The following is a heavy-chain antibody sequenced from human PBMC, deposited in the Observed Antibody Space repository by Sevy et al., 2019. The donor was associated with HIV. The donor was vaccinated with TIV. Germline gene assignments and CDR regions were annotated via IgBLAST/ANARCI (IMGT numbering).Heavy chain of an antibody. V-gene: IGHV3-9*01. D-gene: IGHD1-26*01. J-gene: IGHJ3*02. CDR1: GFTFDDYA. CDR2: ISWNSCSI. CDR3: AKAGGSSAFDI. Sequence: GGSLRLSCAASGFTFDDYAMHWVRQAPGKGLEGVSGISWNSCSIGYADSVKGRFTISRDNAKNSLYLQMNSLRAEDTALYYCAKAGGSSAFDIWGQGKMVTVSS.